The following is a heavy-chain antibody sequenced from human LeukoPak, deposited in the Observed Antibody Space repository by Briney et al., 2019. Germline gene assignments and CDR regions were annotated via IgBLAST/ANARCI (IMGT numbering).Heavy chain of an antibody. CDR1: GFTFSNYA. CDR2: ISYDGSNK. V-gene: IGHV3-30*04. Sequence: GGSLRLLCAASGFTFSNYALHWVRQAPGKGLEGVAVISYDGSNKFYADSVRGRFTISRDNSKNTLFLQMNSLRPEDTAVYYCARGPDYDILADYFDYWGQGTLVTVSS. J-gene: IGHJ4*02. CDR3: ARGPDYDILADYFDY. D-gene: IGHD3-9*01.